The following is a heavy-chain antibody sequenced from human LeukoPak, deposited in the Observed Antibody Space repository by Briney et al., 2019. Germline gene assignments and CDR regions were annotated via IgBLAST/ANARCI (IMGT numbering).Heavy chain of an antibody. CDR3: ARAPGYCSSTSCYIRWFDP. V-gene: IGHV4-34*01. D-gene: IGHD2-2*02. Sequence: SETLSLTCAVYGGSFSGDYWSWIRQPPGKGLEWIGEINHSGSTNYNPSLKSRVTISVDTSKNQFSLKLSSVTAADTAVYYCARAPGYCSSTSCYIRWFDPWGQGTLVTVSS. CDR1: GGSFSGDY. J-gene: IGHJ5*02. CDR2: INHSGST.